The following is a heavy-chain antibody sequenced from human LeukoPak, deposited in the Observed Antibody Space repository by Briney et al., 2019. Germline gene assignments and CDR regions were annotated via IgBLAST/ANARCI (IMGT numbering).Heavy chain of an antibody. CDR3: ARALLNYDILTGYYYYYYMDV. J-gene: IGHJ6*03. D-gene: IGHD3-9*01. CDR2: IYYSGST. Sequence: PSETLSLTCTVSGDSISSGSYYWTWIRQPPGKGLEWIGYIYYSGSTNYNPSLKSRVTISVDTSKNQFSLKLSSVTAADTAVYYCARALLNYDILTGYYYYYYMDVWGKGTTVTISS. V-gene: IGHV4-61*01. CDR1: GDSISSGSYY.